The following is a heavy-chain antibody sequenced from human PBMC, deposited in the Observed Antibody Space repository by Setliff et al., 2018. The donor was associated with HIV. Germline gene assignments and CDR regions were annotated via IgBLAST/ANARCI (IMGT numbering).Heavy chain of an antibody. Sequence: FTDIGGSFTDYYWIWIRQPPGKGLEWIGEINHSGSTHYNPSLKSRFTISVDTSKNQFSLILSPVTAADTAVYYCARQIGLRGYYGSNSLYYFDYWGKGMLVTVSS. CDR1: GGSFTDYY. V-gene: IGHV4-34*01. CDR2: INHSGST. J-gene: IGHJ4*02. CDR3: ARQIGLRGYYGSNSLYYFDY. D-gene: IGHD3-10*01.